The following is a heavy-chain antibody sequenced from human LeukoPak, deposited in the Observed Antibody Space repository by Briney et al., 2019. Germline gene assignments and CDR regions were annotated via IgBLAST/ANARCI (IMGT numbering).Heavy chain of an antibody. CDR2: IYYSMST. V-gene: IGHV4-39*01. D-gene: IGHD3-3*01. CDR3: PILYPYYEDV. J-gene: IGHJ6*04. CDR1: GGSISSSSYY. Sequence: SETLSLTCTVSGGSISSSSYYWGWIRQPPGKGLEWFVRIYYSMSTYYNPSLKSRLTISVDTSKNQFSLKLSSVTAADTAVYYCPILYPYYEDVWGKGTTVTVSS.